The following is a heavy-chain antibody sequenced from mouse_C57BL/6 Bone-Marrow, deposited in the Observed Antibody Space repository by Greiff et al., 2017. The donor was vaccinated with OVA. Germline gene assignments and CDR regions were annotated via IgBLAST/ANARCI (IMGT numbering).Heavy chain of an antibody. CDR1: GFTFSSYA. D-gene: IGHD1-2*01. CDR2: ISSGGDYI. V-gene: IGHV5-9-1*02. J-gene: IGHJ1*03. CDR3: TRDRGHHYGYWYFDV. Sequence: EVKVVESGEGLVKPGGSLKLSCAASGFTFSSYAMSWVRQTPEKRLEWVAYISSGGDYIYYADTVKGRFTISRDNARNTLYLQMSSLKSEDTAMYYCTRDRGHHYGYWYFDVWGTGTTVTVSS.